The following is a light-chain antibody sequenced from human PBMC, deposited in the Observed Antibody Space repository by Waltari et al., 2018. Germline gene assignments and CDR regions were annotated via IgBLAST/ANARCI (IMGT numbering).Light chain of an antibody. J-gene: IGLJ3*02. CDR2: EDK. Sequence: NFMLTQPHSVSGSPGETVTISCTRSSGSIDSKYVQWYQQRPGSAPTTVIYEDKQRPFGVPDRFSCSIDSSSNSASLTSSGLKTEDEAEYYCQSYDTNNRVFGGGTMLTVL. CDR1: SGSIDSKY. V-gene: IGLV6-57*04. CDR3: QSYDTNNRV.